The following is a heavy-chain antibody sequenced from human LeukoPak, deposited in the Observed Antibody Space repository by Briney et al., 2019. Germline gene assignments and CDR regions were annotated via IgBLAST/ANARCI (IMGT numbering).Heavy chain of an antibody. CDR1: GGSISSYY. D-gene: IGHD4-17*01. J-gene: IGHJ3*02. Sequence: SETLSLTCTVSGGSISSYYWSWIRQPPGKGLEWLGYIYYSGSTNYNPSLKSRVTISVDTSKNQFSLKLSSVTAADTAVYYCAREGTTVTHDDAFDIWGQGTMVTVSS. CDR3: AREGTTVTHDDAFDI. V-gene: IGHV4-59*01. CDR2: IYYSGST.